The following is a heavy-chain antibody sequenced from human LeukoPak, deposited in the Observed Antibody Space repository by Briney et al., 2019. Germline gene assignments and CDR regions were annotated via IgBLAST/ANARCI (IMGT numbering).Heavy chain of an antibody. CDR2: ISPYGGDT. CDR3: VRDGPGTTPCDK. V-gene: IGHV3-74*01. D-gene: IGHD6-13*01. CDR1: GFTFSIYW. Sequence: GGSLRLSCAASGFTFSIYWKNWVRQAPGKGLVWVAHISPYGGDTYYADSVKGRFTISRDNAGNTLYLQMNSLRDEDTAAYYCVRDGPGTTPCDKWGQGILVTVSS. J-gene: IGHJ4*02.